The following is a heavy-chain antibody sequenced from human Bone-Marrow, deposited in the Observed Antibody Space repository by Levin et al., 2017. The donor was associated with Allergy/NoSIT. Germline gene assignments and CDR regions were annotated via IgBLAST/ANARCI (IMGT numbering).Heavy chain of an antibody. J-gene: IGHJ4*02. Sequence: GESLKISCVASGFTFRSYSLNWVRQAPGKGLEIVSSIASSDSHTYYADSLKGRFTISRDNARNSLYLQMDGLRAEDTAVYYCARGQGGLQLLPFDYWGQGILVTVSS. CDR3: ARGQGGLQLLPFDY. V-gene: IGHV3-21*06. CDR1: GFTFRSYS. D-gene: IGHD2-15*01. CDR2: IASSDSHT.